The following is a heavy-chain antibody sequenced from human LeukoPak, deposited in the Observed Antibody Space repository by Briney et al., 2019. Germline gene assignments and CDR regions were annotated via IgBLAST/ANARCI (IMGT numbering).Heavy chain of an antibody. J-gene: IGHJ5*02. CDR1: GGSISSYY. CDR2: IYYSGST. V-gene: IGHV4-59*08. Sequence: SETLSLTCSVSGGSISSYYWSWIRQRPGKGMEWIGYIYYSGSTYYNPSLKSRVTISVDTSKNQFSLKLSSVTAADTAVYYCARIITYYDFSCWFDPWGQGTLVTVSS. D-gene: IGHD3-3*01. CDR3: ARIITYYDFSCWFDP.